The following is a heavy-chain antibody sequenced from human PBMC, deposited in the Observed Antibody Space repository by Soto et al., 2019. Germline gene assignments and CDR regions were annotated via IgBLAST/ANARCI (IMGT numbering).Heavy chain of an antibody. D-gene: IGHD2-2*03. CDR1: GDSVSTNSYS. CDR2: IYSSENT. Sequence: QLQLQESGPGLVKPSETLSLTCTVSGDSVSTNSYSWGWIRQSPGKGLEWIGTIYSSENTYYNPSHLSRVPIPVDTSKNEFSLRLSSVTAADTAVYYCARLNGYCISTNCHGYYGMDVWGQGTTVTVSS. V-gene: IGHV4-39*01. CDR3: ARLNGYCISTNCHGYYGMDV. J-gene: IGHJ6*02.